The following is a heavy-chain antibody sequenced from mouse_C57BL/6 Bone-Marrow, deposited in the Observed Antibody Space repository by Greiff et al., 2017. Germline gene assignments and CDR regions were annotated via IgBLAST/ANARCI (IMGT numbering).Heavy chain of an antibody. J-gene: IGHJ2*01. D-gene: IGHD2-1*01. CDR2: IDPSASST. V-gene: IGHV1-69*01. Sequence: MPGQGLEWIGEIDPSASSTNDNQKFKGKSTLTVDKSSSTAYKQLSSLTSEDSAGYYCARVIYSGNDYWGQGTTLTVSS. CDR3: ARVIYSGNDY.